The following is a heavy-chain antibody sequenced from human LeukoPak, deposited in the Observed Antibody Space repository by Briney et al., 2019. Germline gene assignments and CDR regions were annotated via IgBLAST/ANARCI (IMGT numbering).Heavy chain of an antibody. CDR3: ARGYYFDY. V-gene: IGHV4-61*10. Sequence: PSETLSLTCTVSGGSISSGSYYWSWIRQPAGKGLEWIGYIYYSGSTNYNPSLKSRVTISVDTSKNQFSLKLSSVTAADTAVYYCARGYYFDYWGQGTLVTVSS. CDR1: GGSISSGSYY. CDR2: IYYSGST. J-gene: IGHJ4*02.